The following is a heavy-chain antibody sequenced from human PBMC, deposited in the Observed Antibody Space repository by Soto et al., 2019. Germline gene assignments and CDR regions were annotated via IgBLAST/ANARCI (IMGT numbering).Heavy chain of an antibody. J-gene: IGHJ4*02. CDR2: IYHSGST. D-gene: IGHD4-17*01. Sequence: SDPLSLTCAVSGGPFSNGGYSWIWIRQPPGKGLEWIGYIYHSGSTYYNPSLKSRVTISVDRSKNQFSLKLSSVTAADTAVYYCARDPTIYSTVPTDYFDNWGQGTLVTVSS. V-gene: IGHV4-30-2*01. CDR3: ARDPTIYSTVPTDYFDN. CDR1: GGPFSNGGYS.